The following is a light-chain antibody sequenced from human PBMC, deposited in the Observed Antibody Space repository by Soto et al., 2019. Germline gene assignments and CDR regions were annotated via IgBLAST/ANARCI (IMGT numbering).Light chain of an antibody. CDR3: TSHSSRSLYV. V-gene: IGLV2-14*03. CDR1: YSDVGGYTY. CDR2: DVT. J-gene: IGLJ1*01. Sequence: QSVLTQPASVSGSPGQSITISCTGTYSDVGGYTYVSWYQQHPGRAPKLLIYDVTQRPSGIFNRFSGSKSGNTASLTISGLQAEDEAEYYCTSHSSRSLYVFGTGTKVTVL.